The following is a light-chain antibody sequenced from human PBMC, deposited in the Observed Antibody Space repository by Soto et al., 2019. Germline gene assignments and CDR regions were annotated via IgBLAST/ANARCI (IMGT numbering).Light chain of an antibody. V-gene: IGKV1-33*01. CDR1: QTISNY. CDR2: DAS. CDR3: QQYDNLPSLT. Sequence: DIQMTQSPSTLSGSVGDRVTITCRASQTISNYLNWYQQKPGKAPKLLIYDASNLETGVPSRFSGSGSGTDFTFTISSLQPEDIATYYCQQYDNLPSLTFGGGTKVDIK. J-gene: IGKJ4*01.